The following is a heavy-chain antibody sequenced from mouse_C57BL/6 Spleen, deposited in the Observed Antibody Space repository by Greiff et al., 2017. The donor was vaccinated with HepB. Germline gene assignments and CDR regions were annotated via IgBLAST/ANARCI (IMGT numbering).Heavy chain of an antibody. Sequence: VQLKQSGPVLVKPGASVKMSCKASGYTFTDYYMNWVKQSHGKSLEWIGVINPYNGGTSYNQKFKGKATLTVDKSSSTAYMELNSLTSEDSAVYYCARGGYERYYAMDYWGQGTSVTVSS. V-gene: IGHV1-19*01. CDR1: GYTFTDYY. D-gene: IGHD2-10*02. J-gene: IGHJ4*01. CDR3: ARGGYERYYAMDY. CDR2: INPYNGGT.